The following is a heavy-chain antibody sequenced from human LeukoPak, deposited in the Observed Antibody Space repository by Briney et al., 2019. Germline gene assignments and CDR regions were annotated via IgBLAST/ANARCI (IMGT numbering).Heavy chain of an antibody. D-gene: IGHD6-13*01. CDR2: TNPNSGGT. J-gene: IGHJ6*02. V-gene: IGHV1-2*06. Sequence: ASVKVSCKASGYTFTDYYIHWVRQAPGQGLEWMGRTNPNSGGTNYAQKFQGRVTMTRNTSISTAYMELSSLRSEDTAVYYCARVSGSSWHFGYYYYYGMDVWGQGTTVTVSS. CDR1: GYTFTDYY. CDR3: ARVSGSSWHFGYYYYYGMDV.